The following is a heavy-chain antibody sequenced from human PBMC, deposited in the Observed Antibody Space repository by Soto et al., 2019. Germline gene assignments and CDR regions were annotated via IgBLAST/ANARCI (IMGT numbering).Heavy chain of an antibody. V-gene: IGHV3-11*01. J-gene: IGHJ4*02. CDR2: ISGDGGSTT. CDR3: ARQRGYYNSSGLDY. CDR1: GFTLSDYY. Sequence: GGSLRLSCSAPGFTLSDYYMTWIRQAPGKGLEWVSYISGDGGSTTYYVDSVKGRVTITRDGDKNSLNLQMHSLRAEDTAVYYCARQRGYYNSSGLDYWGQGTPVTVSS. D-gene: IGHD3-22*01.